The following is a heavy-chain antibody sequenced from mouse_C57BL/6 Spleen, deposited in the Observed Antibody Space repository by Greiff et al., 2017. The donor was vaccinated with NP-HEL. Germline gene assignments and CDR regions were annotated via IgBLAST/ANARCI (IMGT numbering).Heavy chain of an antibody. V-gene: IGHV3-6*01. J-gene: IGHJ1*03. D-gene: IGHD1-1*01. Sequence: VQLKESGPGLVKPSQSLSLTCSVTGYSITSGYYWNWIRQFPGNKLEWMGYISYDGSNNYNPSLKNRISITRDTSKNQFFLKLNSVTTEDTATYYCARVAPDYYGSSYWYFDVWGTGTTVTVSS. CDR3: ARVAPDYYGSSYWYFDV. CDR1: GYSITSGYY. CDR2: ISYDGSN.